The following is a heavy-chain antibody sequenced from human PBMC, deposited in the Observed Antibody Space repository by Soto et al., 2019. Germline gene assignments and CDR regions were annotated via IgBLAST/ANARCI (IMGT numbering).Heavy chain of an antibody. CDR1: GYTFTSYD. V-gene: IGHV1-8*01. J-gene: IGHJ5*02. CDR2: MNPNSGNT. CDR3: ARGYCSSTSCYDWFDP. D-gene: IGHD2-2*01. Sequence: VASVKVSCKASGYTFTSYDINWVRQATGQGLEWMGWMNPNSGNTGYAQKFQGRVTMTRNTSISTAYMELSSLRSEDTAVYYCARGYCSSTSCYDWFDPWGQGTLVTVSS.